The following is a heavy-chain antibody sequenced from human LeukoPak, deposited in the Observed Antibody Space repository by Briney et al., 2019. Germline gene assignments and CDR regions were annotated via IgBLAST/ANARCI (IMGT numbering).Heavy chain of an antibody. CDR3: ATGTEMDRGVIINGHLDY. Sequence: PGGSLRLSCAASGSTFSTYWMNWVRQAPGKGLEWLANINQYGNGKYYVDSVKGRFTISRDNGKNSLYLEMNSLRAEDTAVYYCATGTEMDRGVIINGHLDYWGQGTLVTASS. D-gene: IGHD3-10*01. CDR2: INQYGNGK. J-gene: IGHJ4*02. CDR1: GSTFSTYW. V-gene: IGHV3-7*01.